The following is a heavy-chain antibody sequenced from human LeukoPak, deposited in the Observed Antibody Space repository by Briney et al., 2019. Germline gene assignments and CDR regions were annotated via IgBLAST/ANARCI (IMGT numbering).Heavy chain of an antibody. CDR3: AKKRPTDGRDYMDV. J-gene: IGHJ6*03. CDR1: GFTFSTYA. V-gene: IGHV3-23*01. Sequence: PGGSLRLSCAASGFTFSTYAMSWVRQAPGKGLEWVSTISGSGSGSSTYYADSGKGRFTISRDNSKNTLYLQMNSLRAEDTAVYYCAKKRPTDGRDYMDVWGKGTTVTVSS. CDR2: ISGSGSGSST. D-gene: IGHD6-13*01.